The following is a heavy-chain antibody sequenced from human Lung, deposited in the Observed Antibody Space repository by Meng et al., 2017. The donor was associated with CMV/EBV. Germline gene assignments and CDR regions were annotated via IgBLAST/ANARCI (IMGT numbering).Heavy chain of an antibody. CDR1: GFTFSSYW. CDR2: IKQDGSEK. Sequence: GESLKISCAASGFTFSSYWMSWVCQAPVKGLEWVASIKQDGSEKYYVDSVKGRFTISRDNAKNSLYLQMNSLRAEDTAVYYCARDLRSPVYWGQGTLVTVSS. V-gene: IGHV3-7*01. CDR3: ARDLRSPVY. J-gene: IGHJ4*02. D-gene: IGHD3-10*01.